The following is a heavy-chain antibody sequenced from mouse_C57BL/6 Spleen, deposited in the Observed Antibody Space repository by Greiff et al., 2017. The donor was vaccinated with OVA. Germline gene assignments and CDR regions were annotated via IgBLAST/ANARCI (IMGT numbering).Heavy chain of an antibody. CDR3: ARCYGPYYAMDY. Sequence: QVQLQQSGAELVKPGASVKLSCKASGYTFTSYWMHWVKQRPRQGLEWIGMIHPNSGSTNYNEKFKSKATLTVDKSSSTAYMQLSSLTSEDSAVYYCARCYGPYYAMDYWGQGTSVTVSS. J-gene: IGHJ4*01. CDR2: IHPNSGST. CDR1: GYTFTSYW. V-gene: IGHV1-64*01. D-gene: IGHD1-1*02.